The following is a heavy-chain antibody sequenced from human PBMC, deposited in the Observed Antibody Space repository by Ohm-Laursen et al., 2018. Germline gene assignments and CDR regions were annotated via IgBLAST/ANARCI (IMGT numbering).Heavy chain of an antibody. CDR2: ISAYNDNT. Sequence: ASVKVSCKASGYTFTSYGISWVRQAPGQGLEWMGWISAYNDNTNYAQKLQGRVTMTTDTSTSTAYMELRSLRSDDTAVYYCARARGPPNCSGGSCYFFDYWGQGTLVTVSS. CDR3: ARARGPPNCSGGSCYFFDY. V-gene: IGHV1-18*01. J-gene: IGHJ4*02. CDR1: GYTFTSYG. D-gene: IGHD2-15*01.